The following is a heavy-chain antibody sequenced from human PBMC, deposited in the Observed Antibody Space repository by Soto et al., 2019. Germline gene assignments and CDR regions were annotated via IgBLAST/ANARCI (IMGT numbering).Heavy chain of an antibody. CDR3: AREGLVLAPSTVLSGHYYSAMDV. V-gene: IGHV1-69*12. J-gene: IGHJ6*02. CDR1: GDTFSTYT. Sequence: QVQLVQSGAEVKKPGSSVKVSCKASGDTFSTYTITWVRQAPGQGLEWMGGIIPRSGTSNYAQKFQGRVPITADESTSTAYIELSSLTSDDTAVSYWAREGLVLAPSTVLSGHYYSAMDVWGQGPTVTVSS. D-gene: IGHD3-3*02. CDR2: IIPRSGTS.